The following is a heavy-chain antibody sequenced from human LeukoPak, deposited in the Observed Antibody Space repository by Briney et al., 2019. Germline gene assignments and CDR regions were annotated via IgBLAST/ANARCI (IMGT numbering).Heavy chain of an antibody. CDR1: GGSISSGSYY. J-gene: IGHJ6*02. CDR3: ARDLTLWSGSWYYYYGMDV. V-gene: IGHV4-61*02. Sequence: SETLSLTCTVSGGSISSGSYYWSWIRQPAGKGLEWIGRIYTSGSTNYNPSLKSRVTISVDTSKNQFSLKLSSVTAADAAVYYCARDLTLWSGSWYYYYGMDVWGQGTTVTVSS. D-gene: IGHD3-3*01. CDR2: IYTSGST.